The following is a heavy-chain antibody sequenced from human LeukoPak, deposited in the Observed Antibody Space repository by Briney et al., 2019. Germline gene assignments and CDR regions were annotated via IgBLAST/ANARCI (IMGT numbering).Heavy chain of an antibody. Sequence: QTGGSLRLSCAGSGYTFGDHGMNWVRQAPGKGLVWVSRINGDGSSTTYADSVKGRFTISRDNAKNTLYLQMNSLRAEDRAVDYCTREGGYYDILTGFDYYYGMDVWGQGTTVTVSS. J-gene: IGHJ6*02. CDR2: INGDGSST. CDR3: TREGGYYDILTGFDYYYGMDV. V-gene: IGHV3-74*01. CDR1: GYTFGDHG. D-gene: IGHD3-9*01.